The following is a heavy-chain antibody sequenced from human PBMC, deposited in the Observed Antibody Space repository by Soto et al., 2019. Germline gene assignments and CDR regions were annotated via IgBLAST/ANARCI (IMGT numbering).Heavy chain of an antibody. CDR2: INHSGST. D-gene: IGHD3-10*01. J-gene: IGHJ2*01. CDR3: ARGRGDGYNQDWFFDL. Sequence: QVHLQQWGAGLLKPLETLSLTCAVYGGSFSGYYWSWIRQPPGKGLEWIGEINHSGSTNYNPSLKSRVSISEGTSNNQFSLKLTSVTAADTAVYYCARGRGDGYNQDWFFDLWGRGTLVTVSS. CDR1: GGSFSGYY. V-gene: IGHV4-34*01.